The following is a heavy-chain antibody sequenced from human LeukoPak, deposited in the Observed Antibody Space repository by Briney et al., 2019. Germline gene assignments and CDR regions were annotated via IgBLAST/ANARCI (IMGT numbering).Heavy chain of an antibody. CDR1: GGSISSYY. V-gene: IGHV4-4*07. CDR3: ARTSSSWYMYYFDY. D-gene: IGHD6-13*01. CDR2: IYTSGST. J-gene: IGHJ4*02. Sequence: SETLSLTCTVSGGSISSYYWSWIRQPAGKGLEWIGRIYTSGSTNYNPSLKSRVTISVDTSRNQSSLTLSSVPAADTAVYYCARTSSSWYMYYFDYWGQGTLVTVSS.